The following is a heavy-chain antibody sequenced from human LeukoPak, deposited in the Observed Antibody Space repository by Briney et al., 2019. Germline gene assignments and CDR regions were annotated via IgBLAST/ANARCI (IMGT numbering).Heavy chain of an antibody. CDR1: GGSFSGYY. J-gene: IGHJ5*02. V-gene: IGHV4-34*01. CDR2: INHSGST. D-gene: IGHD3-10*01. CDR3: ATQKGVLLWFGESGWFDP. Sequence: PSETLSLTCAAYGGSFSGYYWSWIRQPPGKGLEWIGEINHSGSTNYNPSLKSRVTISVDTSKNQFSLKLSSVTAADTAVYYCATQKGVLLWFGESGWFDPWGQGTLVTVSS.